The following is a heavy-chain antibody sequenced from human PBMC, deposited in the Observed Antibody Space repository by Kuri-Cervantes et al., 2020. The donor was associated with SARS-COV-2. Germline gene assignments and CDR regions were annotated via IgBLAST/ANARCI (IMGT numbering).Heavy chain of an antibody. CDR3: TRVKLLWFGEFS. V-gene: IGHV3-49*04. CDR2: IRSKAYGGTT. Sequence: GESLKISCTASGFTFGDYAMSWVRQAPGKRLEWVGLIRSKAYGGTTEYAASVKGRFTISRDDSKSIAYLQMNSLKTEDTAVYYCTRVKLLWFGEFSWGQGTLVTVSS. D-gene: IGHD3-10*01. J-gene: IGHJ4*02. CDR1: GFTFGDYA.